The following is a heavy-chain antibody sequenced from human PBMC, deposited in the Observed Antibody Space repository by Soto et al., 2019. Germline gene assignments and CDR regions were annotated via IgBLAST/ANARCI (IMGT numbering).Heavy chain of an antibody. CDR2: VDTDGSAT. CDR3: VSRGGSGSWSTLDY. D-gene: IGHD6-13*01. J-gene: IGHJ4*02. CDR1: GFIFSNYW. Sequence: LRLSCAASGFIFSNYWMHWVRQVPGKGLVWVSRVDTDGSATDYADSVKGRFTISRDNRKNTVYPQMNSLRVEDTAVYYCVSRGGSGSWSTLDYWGQGTLVTVSS. V-gene: IGHV3-74*01.